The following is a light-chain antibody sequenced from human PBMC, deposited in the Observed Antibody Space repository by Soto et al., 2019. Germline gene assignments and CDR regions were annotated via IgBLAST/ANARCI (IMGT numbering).Light chain of an antibody. CDR2: AVS. CDR1: QGINNW. V-gene: IGKV1-12*01. Sequence: DIQMTQSPSSVSASVGDRVTITCRASQGINNWLAWYQQKPGKAPELLIYAVSYLQSGVPSRFSGSGSGTDFTLTISCLQSEDFATYYCQQYYSYPYTFGQGTKVDIK. CDR3: QQYYSYPYT. J-gene: IGKJ2*01.